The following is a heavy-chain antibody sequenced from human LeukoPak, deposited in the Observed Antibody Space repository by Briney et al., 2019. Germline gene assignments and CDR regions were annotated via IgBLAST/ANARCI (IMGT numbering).Heavy chain of an antibody. V-gene: IGHV1-18*01. CDR2: ISAFNHDT. CDR1: GYIFTSYG. Sequence: ASVKVSCKASGYIFTSYGIIWVRQAPGQGLEWMGWISAFNHDTNYTQKFQGGVTMTTDTSTSTAYMELRSLRSDDTAVYYCARVSKKDRPVRYWGQGTLVTVSS. J-gene: IGHJ4*02. CDR3: ARVSKKDRPVRY. D-gene: IGHD3-10*01.